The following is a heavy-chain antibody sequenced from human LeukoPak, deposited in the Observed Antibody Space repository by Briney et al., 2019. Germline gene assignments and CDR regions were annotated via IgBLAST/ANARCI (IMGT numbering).Heavy chain of an antibody. CDR1: GGSITSSHW. CDR3: ARAPPIGATYSFDY. CDR2: VYHSGIT. V-gene: IGHV4-4*02. D-gene: IGHD4/OR15-4a*01. J-gene: IGHJ4*02. Sequence: SETLSLTCAVSGGSITSSHWWTWVRQPPGKGLEWIGEVYHSGITNYNPSLKSRATTSVDKSKNQFSLRLNSVTAADTAVYYCARAPPIGATYSFDYWGQGTLVTVSS.